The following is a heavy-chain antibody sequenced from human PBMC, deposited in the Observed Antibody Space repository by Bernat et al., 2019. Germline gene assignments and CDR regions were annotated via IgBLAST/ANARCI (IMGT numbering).Heavy chain of an antibody. V-gene: IGHV3-30*18. CDR2: ISYDGSNK. D-gene: IGHD3-9*01. J-gene: IGHJ5*02. CDR3: AKDAYYDILTGYETFDP. CDR1: GFTFSSYG. Sequence: VQLVESGGGLVKPGGSLRLSCAASGFTFSSYGMHWVRQAPGKGLEWVAVISYDGSNKYYADSVKGRFTISRDNSKNTLYLQMNSLRAEDTAVYYCAKDAYYDILTGYETFDPWGQGTLVTVSS.